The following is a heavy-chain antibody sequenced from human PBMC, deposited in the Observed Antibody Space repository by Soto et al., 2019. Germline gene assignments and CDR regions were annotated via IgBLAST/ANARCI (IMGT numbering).Heavy chain of an antibody. V-gene: IGHV3-23*01. Sequence: EVQLLESGGGLVQPGGSLRLSCAASGFTFSSYAMSWVRQAPGKGLEWVSAISGSGGSTYYADSVKGRFTISRDNSKNKLYLQMNSLRAEDTAVYYCANLEGRYYPSTGAFDIWGQGTMVTVSS. CDR2: ISGSGGST. D-gene: IGHD1-26*01. CDR3: ANLEGRYYPSTGAFDI. CDR1: GFTFSSYA. J-gene: IGHJ3*02.